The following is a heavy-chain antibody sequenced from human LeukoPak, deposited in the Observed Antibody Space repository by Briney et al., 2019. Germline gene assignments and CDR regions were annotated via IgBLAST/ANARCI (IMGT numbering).Heavy chain of an antibody. Sequence: PGGSLRLSCAASGLTFCSYSMNWVRQAPGKGLEWVSSISSSSNIYYADSAKGRFTTSRDNAKNSLYLQMNSLRAEDTAVYYCARDGRDSSGYYDAFDIWGQGTMVTVSS. D-gene: IGHD3-22*01. CDR1: GLTFCSYS. CDR3: ARDGRDSSGYYDAFDI. CDR2: ISSSSNI. V-gene: IGHV3-21*01. J-gene: IGHJ3*02.